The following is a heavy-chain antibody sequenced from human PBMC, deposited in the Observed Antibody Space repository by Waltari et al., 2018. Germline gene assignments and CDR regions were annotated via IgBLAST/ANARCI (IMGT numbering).Heavy chain of an antibody. D-gene: IGHD2-2*01. Sequence: QVQLQQWGAGLLKPSETLSLTCAVYGGSFSGYYWSWIRQPPGKGLEWIGEINHRGSTHYNPSLKSRVTISVDTSKNQFSLKLSSVTAADTAVYYCARGVYCSSTSCYYYYYYYMDVWGKGTTVTISS. CDR2: INHRGST. CDR1: GGSFSGYY. J-gene: IGHJ6*03. V-gene: IGHV4-34*01. CDR3: ARGVYCSSTSCYYYYYYYMDV.